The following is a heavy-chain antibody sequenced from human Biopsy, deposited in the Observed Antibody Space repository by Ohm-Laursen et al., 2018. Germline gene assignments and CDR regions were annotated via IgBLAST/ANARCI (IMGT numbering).Heavy chain of an antibody. CDR2: IYYSVMT. V-gene: IGHV4-59*01. CDR1: GFTFTSYA. CDR3: ARDSGTLNYGNFKYYHYYGMDV. D-gene: IGHD4-11*01. Sequence: LRLSRAASGFTFTSYAMHWVRQAPGKGLEWIGHIYYSVMTNYNPSLQSRVSISVDTSRNQVSLTLSSVTAADTAVYYCARDSGTLNYGNFKYYHYYGMDVWGQGTKVTVSS. J-gene: IGHJ6*02.